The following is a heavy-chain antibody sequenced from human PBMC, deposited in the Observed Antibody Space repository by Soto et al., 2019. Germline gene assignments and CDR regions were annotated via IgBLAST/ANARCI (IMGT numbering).Heavy chain of an antibody. V-gene: IGHV3-23*01. CDR1: GFTFSSYA. CDR3: AKYLTHAFDI. Sequence: GESLKISCAASGFTFSSYAMSWVRQAPGKGLEWVSAISGSGGSTYYADSVKGRFTISRDNSKNTLYLQMNSLRAEDTAVYYCAKYLTHAFDIWGQGTMVTVSS. CDR2: ISGSGGST. J-gene: IGHJ3*02.